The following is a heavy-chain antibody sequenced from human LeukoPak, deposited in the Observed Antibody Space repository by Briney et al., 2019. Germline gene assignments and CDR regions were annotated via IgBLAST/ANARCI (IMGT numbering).Heavy chain of an antibody. V-gene: IGHV4-34*01. Sequence: PSETLSLTCAVYGGSFSGYYWSWIRQPPGKGLEWIGGINHSGSTNYNPSLKSRVTISVDTSKNQFSLKLSSVTAADTAGYYCARVHSSRDYWGQGTLVTVSS. CDR3: ARVHSSRDY. D-gene: IGHD6-13*01. CDR2: INHSGST. CDR1: GGSFSGYY. J-gene: IGHJ4*02.